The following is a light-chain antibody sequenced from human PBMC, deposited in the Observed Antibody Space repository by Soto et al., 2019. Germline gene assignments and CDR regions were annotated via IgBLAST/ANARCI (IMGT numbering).Light chain of an antibody. CDR3: QQYYSTPVLT. V-gene: IGKV4-1*01. CDR2: WAS. Sequence: DIVMTQSPDSLAVPLGERATINCKSSQSVLYSSNNKNYLAWYQQKPGQPPKLLIYWASTRESGVPDRFSGSGSGTDFTLTISSLQAEDVAVYYCQQYYSTPVLTFGGGTKVEIK. J-gene: IGKJ4*01. CDR1: QSVLYSSNNKNY.